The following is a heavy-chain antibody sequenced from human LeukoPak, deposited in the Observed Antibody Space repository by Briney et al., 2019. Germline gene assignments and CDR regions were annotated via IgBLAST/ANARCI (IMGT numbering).Heavy chain of an antibody. V-gene: IGHV6-1*01. CDR1: GDSVSSNSAA. Sequence: SQTLSLTCAISGDSVSSNSAAWNWIRQSPSRGLEWLGRTSYRSKWYNDYAVSVKSRITINPDTSKNQFSLKLSSVTAADTAVYYCARGPYSYAYYYYYMDVWGKGTTVTVSS. CDR2: TSYRSKWYN. D-gene: IGHD5-18*01. J-gene: IGHJ6*03. CDR3: ARGPYSYAYYYYYMDV.